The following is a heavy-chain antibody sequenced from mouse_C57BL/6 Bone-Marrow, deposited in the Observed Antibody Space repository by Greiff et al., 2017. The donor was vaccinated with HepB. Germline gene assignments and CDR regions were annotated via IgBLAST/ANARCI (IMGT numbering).Heavy chain of an antibody. CDR2: ISSGSSTI. J-gene: IGHJ2*01. CDR3: ASEVTTGGYSYYFDY. V-gene: IGHV5-17*01. D-gene: IGHD2-2*01. CDR1: GFTFSDYG. Sequence: EVMLVESGGGLVKPGGSLKLSCAASGFTFSDYGMHWVRQAPEKGLEWVAYISSGSSTIYYADTVKGRFTISRDNAKTTLFMQMTSLRSADTAMYYCASEVTTGGYSYYFDYWGQGTTLTVSS.